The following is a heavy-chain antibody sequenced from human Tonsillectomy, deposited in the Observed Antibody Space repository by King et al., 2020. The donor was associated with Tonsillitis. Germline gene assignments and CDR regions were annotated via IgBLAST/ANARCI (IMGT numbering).Heavy chain of an antibody. D-gene: IGHD5-24*01. CDR1: GFTFDDYA. CDR3: AKDMATIRAYAFDI. CDR2: ISWNSGSI. V-gene: IGHV3-9*01. J-gene: IGHJ3*02. Sequence: VQLVQSGGGLVQPGRSLRLSCAASGFTFDDYAMHWVRQAPGKGLEWVSGISWNSGSIGYADSVKGRFTISRDNAKNSLYLQMNSLRAEDTALYYCAKDMATIRAYAFDIWGEGPMVTVSS.